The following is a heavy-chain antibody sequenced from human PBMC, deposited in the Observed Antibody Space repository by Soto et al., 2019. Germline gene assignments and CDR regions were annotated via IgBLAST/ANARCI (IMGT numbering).Heavy chain of an antibody. CDR1: GFTFSDHY. CDR3: ARGRGEFDP. J-gene: IGHJ5*02. V-gene: IGHV3-11*01. Sequence: QVQLVESGGGLVKTGGSLRLSCAATGFTFSDHYMSWIRQAPGKGLEWVSYISGSATTIYYADSIKGRFTISRDNAKNSLFLQMTSLRVDDTAVYYCARGRGEFDPWGQGTLLTVSS. CDR2: ISGSATTI.